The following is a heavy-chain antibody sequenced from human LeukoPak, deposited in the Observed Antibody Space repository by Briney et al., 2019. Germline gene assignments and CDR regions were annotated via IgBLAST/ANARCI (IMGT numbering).Heavy chain of an antibody. CDR2: INPDSGGT. CDR1: GYTFTGYY. J-gene: IGHJ3*02. CDR3: ARDGLGGSGAFDI. D-gene: IGHD3-16*01. V-gene: IGHV1-2*02. Sequence: ASVKVSCKASGYTFTGYYIHWVRQGPGQGLEWMGWINPDSGGTNYAQKFQGGVTMTRDTSISTAYMELSRLRSDDTAVYYCARDGLGGSGAFDIWGQGTMVTVSS.